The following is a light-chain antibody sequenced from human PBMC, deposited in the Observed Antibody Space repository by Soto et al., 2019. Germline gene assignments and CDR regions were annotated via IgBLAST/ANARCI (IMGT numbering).Light chain of an antibody. J-gene: IGKJ5*01. Sequence: EIVLTQSPGTLSLSPGERVTLSCRASQSVSSTYLAWYQRKPGRPPRLLIYAAFSRANGIPARFSGSGSGSDFSLTISRLEPEDFAVYYCQYYGGSFLTFAQGTRLEIK. CDR1: QSVSSTY. CDR2: AAF. V-gene: IGKV3-20*01. CDR3: QYYGGSFLT.